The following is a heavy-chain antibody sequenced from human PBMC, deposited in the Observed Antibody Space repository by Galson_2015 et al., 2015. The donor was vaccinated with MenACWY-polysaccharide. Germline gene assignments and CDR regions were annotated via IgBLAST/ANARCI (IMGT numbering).Heavy chain of an antibody. CDR1: GFNFNNHG. V-gene: IGHV3-33*01. CDR2: TWYDGSKE. J-gene: IGHJ4*02. CDR3: ARALRGITVDD. Sequence: SLRLSCAASGFNFNNHGMHWVRQAPGKGLEWVALTWYDGSKEYYAGSVKGRFTISKDNSKNTVYLQMNSLRAEDTAVYYCARALRGITVDDWGQGTLVAVSS. D-gene: IGHD3-10*01.